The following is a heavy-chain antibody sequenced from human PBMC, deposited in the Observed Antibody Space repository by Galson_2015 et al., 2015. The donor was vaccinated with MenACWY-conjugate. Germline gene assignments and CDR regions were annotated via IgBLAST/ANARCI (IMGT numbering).Heavy chain of an antibody. D-gene: IGHD4-17*01. V-gene: IGHV3-20*04. Sequence: SLRLSCAASGFTFEDYGMSWVRQAPGKGPEWVSVINWNGVSTDYADSVKGRFTISRGNAKNSLYLQMNSLRAEDTALYYCARDRATVTNYYYYGMDVWGQGTTVTVSS. CDR3: ARDRATVTNYYYYGMDV. CDR1: GFTFEDYG. J-gene: IGHJ6*02. CDR2: INWNGVST.